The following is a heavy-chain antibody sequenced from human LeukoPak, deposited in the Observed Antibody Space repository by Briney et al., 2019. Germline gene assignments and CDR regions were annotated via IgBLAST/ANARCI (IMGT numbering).Heavy chain of an antibody. Sequence: TPSETLSLTCTVSAGSFISSSHHWGWIRQSPGKGLEWIGSVYYGRTTYYNPSLDGRVTVSLDTSANQFSLQLNSVTAADTAVYYCVRHDGRGGATMGAFDPWGQGSLVTVSS. CDR3: VRHDGRGGATMGAFDP. J-gene: IGHJ5*02. V-gene: IGHV4-39*01. CDR1: AGSFISSSHH. CDR2: VYYGRTT. D-gene: IGHD5-12*01.